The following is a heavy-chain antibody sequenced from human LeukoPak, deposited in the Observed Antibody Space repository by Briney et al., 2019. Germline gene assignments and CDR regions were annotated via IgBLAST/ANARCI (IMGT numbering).Heavy chain of an antibody. CDR1: GGSISSYY. V-gene: IGHV4-4*07. CDR3: ARDIRDSSGYYFMNDY. CDR2: IYTSGST. Sequence: SETLSLTCTVSGGSISSYYWSWIRQPAGKGLEWIGRIYTSGSTNYNPSLKSRVTMSVDTSKNQFSLKLSSVTAADTAVYYCARDIRDSSGYYFMNDYWGQGTLVTVSS. J-gene: IGHJ4*02. D-gene: IGHD3-22*01.